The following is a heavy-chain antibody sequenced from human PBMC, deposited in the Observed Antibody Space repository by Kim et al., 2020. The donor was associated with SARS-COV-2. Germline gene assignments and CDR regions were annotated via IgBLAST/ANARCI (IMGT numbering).Heavy chain of an antibody. Sequence: SETLSLTCTVSGGSISSYYWSWIRQPAGKGLEWIGRIYTSGSTNYNPSLKSRVTMSVDTSKNQFSLKLSSVTAADTAVYYCARDKAGIVGANGNYYYYGMDVWGQGTTVTVSS. V-gene: IGHV4-4*07. CDR2: IYTSGST. D-gene: IGHD1-26*01. CDR3: ARDKAGIVGANGNYYYYGMDV. J-gene: IGHJ6*02. CDR1: GGSISSYY.